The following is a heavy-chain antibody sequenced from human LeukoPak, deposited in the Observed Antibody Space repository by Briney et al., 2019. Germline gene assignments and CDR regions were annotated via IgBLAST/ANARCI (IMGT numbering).Heavy chain of an antibody. J-gene: IGHJ4*02. CDR1: GYTFTGYY. V-gene: IGHV1-2*02. Sequence: ASVKVSCKASGYTFTGYYMHWVRQAPGQGLEWMGWINPNSGGTNYAQKFQGRVTMTRDTSISTAYMELSRLRSDDTAVYYCARGLWGVYYFLPGLPFWFFDYWGKEPLVPVS. CDR3: ARGLWGVYYFLPGLPFWFFDY. CDR2: INPNSGGT. D-gene: IGHD3-9*01.